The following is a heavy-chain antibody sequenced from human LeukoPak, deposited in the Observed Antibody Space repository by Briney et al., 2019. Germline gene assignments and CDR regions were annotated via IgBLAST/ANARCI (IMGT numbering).Heavy chain of an antibody. Sequence: GGSLRLSCAASGFTFSSYAMHWVRQAPGKGLEWVAVISYDGSNKYYADSVKGRFTISRDNSKNTLYLQMNSLRAGDTAVYYCARGGPGGYVVYWGQGTLVTVSS. CDR1: GFTFSSYA. J-gene: IGHJ4*02. CDR2: ISYDGSNK. CDR3: ARGGPGGYVVY. V-gene: IGHV3-30*04. D-gene: IGHD2-8*02.